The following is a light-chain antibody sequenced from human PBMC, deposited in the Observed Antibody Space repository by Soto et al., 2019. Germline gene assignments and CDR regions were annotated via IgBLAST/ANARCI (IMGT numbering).Light chain of an antibody. J-gene: IGLJ1*01. CDR2: QDS. CDR1: KLGDKY. Sequence: SYELTQPPSVSVSPGQTASITCSGDKLGDKYACWYQQKPGQSPVLVIYQDSKRPSGIPERFSGSNSGNTATLTISGTQAMGEADDDCQAWDSSTGVFGTGTKLTVL. V-gene: IGLV3-1*01. CDR3: QAWDSSTGV.